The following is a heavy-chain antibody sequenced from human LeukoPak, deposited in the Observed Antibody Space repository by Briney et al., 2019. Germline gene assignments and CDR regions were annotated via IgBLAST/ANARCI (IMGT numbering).Heavy chain of an antibody. V-gene: IGHV1-2*02. D-gene: IGHD3-9*01. CDR1: GYTFTGYY. Sequence: ASVKVSCKASGYTFTGYYMHWVRPAPGQGLEWMGWINPNSGGTNYAQKFQGRVTMTRDTSISTAYMELSRLRSDDTAVYYCARSNDILTGYYSHDYWGQGTLVTVSS. CDR3: ARSNDILTGYYSHDY. J-gene: IGHJ4*02. CDR2: INPNSGGT.